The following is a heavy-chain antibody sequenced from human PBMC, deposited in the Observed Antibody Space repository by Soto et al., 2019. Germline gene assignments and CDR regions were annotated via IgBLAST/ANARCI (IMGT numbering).Heavy chain of an antibody. D-gene: IGHD1-7*01. CDR2: IIPIFGTA. J-gene: IGHJ5*02. V-gene: IGHV1-69*13. CDR1: GGTFSSYA. CDR3: AREGLELLSTPNNWFDP. Sequence: SVKVSCKASGGTFSSYAISWVRQAPGQGLEWMGGIIPIFGTANYAQKFQGRVTITADESTSTAYMELSSLRSEDTAVYYCAREGLELLSTPNNWFDPWGQGTLVTV.